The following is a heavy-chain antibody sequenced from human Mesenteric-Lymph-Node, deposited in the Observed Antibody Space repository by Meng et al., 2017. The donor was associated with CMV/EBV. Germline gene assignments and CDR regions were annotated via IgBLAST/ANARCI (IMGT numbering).Heavy chain of an antibody. V-gene: IGHV3-64*02. CDR3: ARGGRTAVVAYYFDF. J-gene: IGHJ4*02. D-gene: IGHD5-18*01. CDR1: GFIFSDYA. CDR2: INNDGDIT. Sequence: GESLKISCAASGFIFSDYAMHWVRQAPGKGLEYVSAINNDGDITYYADSVKGRFTVSRDDSKNTLYLQMGSLRADDMAVYYCARGGRTAVVAYYFDFWGQGALVTVSS.